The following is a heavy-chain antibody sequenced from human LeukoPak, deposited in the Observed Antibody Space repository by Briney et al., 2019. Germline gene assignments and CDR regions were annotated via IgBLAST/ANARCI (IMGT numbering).Heavy chain of an antibody. Sequence: GGSLRLSCAASGFSFSDYAMSWVRQSPGKGLEWVAGPSSSDNTYYIDSVKGRFTISKDNSNNLYLRMNSLRVGDTAVYYCARNFLTTSGTMGGYWGQGTPVTVSS. V-gene: IGHV3-23*01. J-gene: IGHJ4*02. CDR2: PSSSDNT. CDR1: GFSFSDYA. CDR3: ARNFLTTSGTMGGY. D-gene: IGHD6-13*01.